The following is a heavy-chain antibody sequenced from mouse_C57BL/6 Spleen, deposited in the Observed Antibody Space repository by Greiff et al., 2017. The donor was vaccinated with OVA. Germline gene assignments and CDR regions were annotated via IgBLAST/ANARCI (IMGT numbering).Heavy chain of an antibody. CDR3: ARLGNLGFDY. D-gene: IGHD4-1*01. CDR1: GYSITSGYY. V-gene: IGHV3-6*01. Sequence: VQLQQSGPGLVKPSQSLSLTCSVTGYSITSGYYWNWIRQFPGNKLEWMGYISYDGSNNYIPSLKNRISITRDTSKNQFFLKLNSVTTEDTATYYCARLGNLGFDYWGQGTTLTVSS. CDR2: ISYDGSN. J-gene: IGHJ2*01.